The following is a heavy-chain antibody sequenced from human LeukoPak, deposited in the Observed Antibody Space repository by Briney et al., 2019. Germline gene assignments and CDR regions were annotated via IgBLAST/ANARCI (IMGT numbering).Heavy chain of an antibody. Sequence: ASVKVSCKASGYTFSGYYIHWVRQAPGEGLEWMGRINPNSGGTNYAQKFQGRVTMTRDTSISTAYMELSRLRSDDTAVYYCARDLYYYDSSGYSDFDYWGQGTLVTVSS. CDR1: GYTFSGYY. CDR2: INPNSGGT. CDR3: ARDLYYYDSSGYSDFDY. J-gene: IGHJ4*02. V-gene: IGHV1-2*06. D-gene: IGHD3-22*01.